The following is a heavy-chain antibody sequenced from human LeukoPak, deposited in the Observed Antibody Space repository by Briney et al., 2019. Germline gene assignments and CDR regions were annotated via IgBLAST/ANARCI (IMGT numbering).Heavy chain of an antibody. CDR2: ISGSGDTT. J-gene: IGHJ4*02. V-gene: IGHV3-23*01. CDR3: AKDHFGEFAD. D-gene: IGHD3-10*01. Sequence: GGSLRLSCAASGCTFNSYTMTWGRQAPGKGLGWVSTISGSGDTTYYADSVKGRFTIPNDNTKTTLDLQMSSLKAEPTAVYYCAKDHFGEFADWGQGTLVTVSS. CDR1: GCTFNSYT.